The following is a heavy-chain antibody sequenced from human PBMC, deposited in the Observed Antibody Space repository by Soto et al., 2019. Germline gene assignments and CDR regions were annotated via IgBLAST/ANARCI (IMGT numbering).Heavy chain of an antibody. J-gene: IGHJ4*02. D-gene: IGHD3-10*01. V-gene: IGHV4-61*01. Sequence: KSSETLSLTCTVSGGSVSSGSYYWSWIRQPPGRGLEWIGYISYSGSTNYNPSLKSRVTISVDTSKNQFSLKLSSVTAADTAVYYCARAIREYYYGSGTYYIPVYFDYWGQGTLVTVSS. CDR3: ARAIREYYYGSGTYYIPVYFDY. CDR2: ISYSGST. CDR1: GGSVSSGSYY.